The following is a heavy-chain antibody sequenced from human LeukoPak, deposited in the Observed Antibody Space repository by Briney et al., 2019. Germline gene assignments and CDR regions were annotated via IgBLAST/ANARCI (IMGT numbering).Heavy chain of an antibody. V-gene: IGHV4-34*01. CDR2: INHSGST. CDR3: ARGTNSSSCIFDY. J-gene: IGHJ4*02. CDR1: GGSFSGYY. D-gene: IGHD6-6*01. Sequence: SETLSLTCAVYGGSFSGYYWSWIRQPPGKGLEWIGEINHSGSTNYNPSLKSRITISVDTSKNQFSLKLSSVTAADTAVHYCARGTNSSSCIFDYWGQGTLVTVSS.